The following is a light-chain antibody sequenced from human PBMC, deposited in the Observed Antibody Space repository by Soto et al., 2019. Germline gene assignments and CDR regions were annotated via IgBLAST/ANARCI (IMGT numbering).Light chain of an antibody. V-gene: IGLV2-14*01. CDR2: DVS. J-gene: IGLJ1*01. Sequence: QSALTQPASVSGSPGQSITISCTGTSSDVGSYNYVSWYQQHPGKAPKVVIYDVSNRPSGVSYRFSGSKSGNTASLTISGHQAEDEADYYCSSYTTSSTYVFGTGTKVTVL. CDR3: SSYTTSSTYV. CDR1: SSDVGSYNY.